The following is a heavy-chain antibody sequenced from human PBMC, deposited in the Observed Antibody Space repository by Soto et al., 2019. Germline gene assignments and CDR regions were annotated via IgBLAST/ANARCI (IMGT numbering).Heavy chain of an antibody. D-gene: IGHD6-13*01. CDR2: ISSSSSYI. V-gene: IGHV3-21*01. CDR1: GFTFSSYS. Sequence: GGSLRLSCAASGFTFSSYSMNWVRQAPGKGLEWVSSISSSSSYIYYADSVKGRFTISRDNAKNSLYLQMNSLRAEDTAVYYCARDRIAAAEGHYYYYYGMDVWGQGTTVTVSS. J-gene: IGHJ6*02. CDR3: ARDRIAAAEGHYYYYYGMDV.